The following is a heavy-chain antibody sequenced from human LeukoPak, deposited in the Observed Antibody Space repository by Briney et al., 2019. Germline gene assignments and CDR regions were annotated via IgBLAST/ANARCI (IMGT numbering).Heavy chain of an antibody. CDR1: GYTFTSYG. CDR3: AREGLYGSGSYGPYNWFDP. V-gene: IGHV1-18*01. CDR2: ISAYNGNT. D-gene: IGHD3-10*01. J-gene: IGHJ5*02. Sequence: ASVKVSCKASGYTFTSYGISWVRQAPGQGLEWMGWISAYNGNTNYAQKLQGRVTMTTDTSTSTAYMELRSLRSDDTAVYYCAREGLYGSGSYGPYNWFDPWGQGTLVTVSS.